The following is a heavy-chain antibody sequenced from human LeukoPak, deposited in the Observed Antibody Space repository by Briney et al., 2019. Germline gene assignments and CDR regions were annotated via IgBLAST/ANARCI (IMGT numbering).Heavy chain of an antibody. CDR1: GFGFSNFW. J-gene: IGHJ4*02. CDR2: IKEDGSLK. CDR3: GRDWAPASMQAAPFDC. V-gene: IGHV3-7*01. D-gene: IGHD2/OR15-2a*01. Sequence: PGGSLRLSCAASGFGFSNFWMSWVRQAPGKGPEWVANIKEDGSLKNYVDSVEGRFTVSRDNAKNTLYLQMNSLRLEDTVVYYCGRDWAPASMQAAPFDCWGQGTLVTVSS.